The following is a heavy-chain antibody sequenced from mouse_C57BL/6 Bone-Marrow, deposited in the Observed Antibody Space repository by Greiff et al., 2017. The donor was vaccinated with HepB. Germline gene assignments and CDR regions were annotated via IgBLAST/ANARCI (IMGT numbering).Heavy chain of an antibody. CDR2: ISNLAYSI. CDR1: GFTFSDYG. V-gene: IGHV5-15*01. CDR3: ARLGGSSPYYYAMDY. J-gene: IGHJ4*01. Sequence: EVKLMESGEGLVKPGGSLKLSCAASGFTFSDYGMAWVRQAPRKGPEWVAFISNLAYSIYYADTVTGRFTISRENAKNTLYLEMSSLRSEDTAMYYCARLGGSSPYYYAMDYWGQGTSVTVSS. D-gene: IGHD1-1*01.